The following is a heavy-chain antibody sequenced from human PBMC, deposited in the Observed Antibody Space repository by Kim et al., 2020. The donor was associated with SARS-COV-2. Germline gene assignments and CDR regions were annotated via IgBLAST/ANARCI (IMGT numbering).Heavy chain of an antibody. J-gene: IGHJ4*02. D-gene: IGHD3-9*01. CDR1: GGSISSYY. CDR3: ARGSPTYYDILTGSIGALGY. Sequence: SETLSLTCTVSGGSISSYYWSWIRQPPGKVLEWIGYIYYSGSTNYNPSLKSRVTISVDTSKNQFSLKLSSVTAADTAVYYCARGSPTYYDILTGSIGALGYWGQGTLVTVSS. CDR2: IYYSGST. V-gene: IGHV4-59*13.